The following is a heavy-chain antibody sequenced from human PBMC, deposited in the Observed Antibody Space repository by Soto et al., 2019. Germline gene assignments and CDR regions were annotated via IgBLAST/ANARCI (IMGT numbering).Heavy chain of an antibody. J-gene: IGHJ4*02. D-gene: IGHD1-1*01. CDR2: ISAHNGNT. CDR1: GYTFTSYG. CDR3: ARGRYGDY. V-gene: IGHV1-18*01. Sequence: QVHLVQSGAEVKKPGASVKVSCKGSGYTFTSYGITWVRQAPGQGIEWMGWISAHNGNTNYAQKLQGRVTVTRDTSKSTAYMELRSLRSDDTAVYYCARGRYGDYWGQGALVTVSS.